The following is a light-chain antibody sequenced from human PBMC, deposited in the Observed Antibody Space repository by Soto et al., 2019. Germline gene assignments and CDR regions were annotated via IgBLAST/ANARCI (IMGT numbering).Light chain of an antibody. CDR3: ATWDDRLNGPV. CDR2: NSN. Sequence: QSVLTQPPSTSGTPGQRVTISCSGSSSNIGTNSVNWYQQLPGTAPKLLIYNSNQRPSGVPDRFSGSKSGTSASLAISGLQSEDEADYYCATWDDRLNGPVFGGGTKATVL. J-gene: IGLJ2*01. V-gene: IGLV1-44*01. CDR1: SSNIGTNS.